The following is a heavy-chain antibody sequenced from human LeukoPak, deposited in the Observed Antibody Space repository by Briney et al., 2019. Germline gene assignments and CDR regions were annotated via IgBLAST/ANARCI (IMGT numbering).Heavy chain of an antibody. J-gene: IGHJ4*02. CDR3: AREPTYYCSGGSCYFVDY. D-gene: IGHD2-15*01. Sequence: SETLSLTCTVSGGSISSYYWSWIRQPAGKGLEWIGRIYTSGSTNYNPSLKSRVTMSVDTSKNPFSLKLSSVTAADTAVYYCAREPTYYCSGGSCYFVDYWGQGTLVTVSS. CDR1: GGSISSYY. CDR2: IYTSGST. V-gene: IGHV4-4*07.